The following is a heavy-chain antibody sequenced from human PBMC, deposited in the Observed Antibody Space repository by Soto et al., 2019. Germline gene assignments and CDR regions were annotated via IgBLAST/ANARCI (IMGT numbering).Heavy chain of an antibody. D-gene: IGHD2-21*01. CDR2: IIPLFGTP. CDR3: ARVSPSICGGGNCYRLDSYFDS. V-gene: IGHV1-69*01. Sequence: QVQLVQSGAEVKKPGSSLKVSCKTSGVTFSTSGISWVRQGPGQGLEWMGGIIPLFGTPKYARKFQGRVSITADDSATTTYLELSGLSSDDTAIYNCARVSPSICGGGNCYRLDSYFDSWGQGSQVVVS. J-gene: IGHJ4*03. CDR1: GVTFSTSG.